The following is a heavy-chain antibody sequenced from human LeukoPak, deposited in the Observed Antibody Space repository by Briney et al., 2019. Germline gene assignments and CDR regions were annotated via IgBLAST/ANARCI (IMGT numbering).Heavy chain of an antibody. CDR1: GYTFTSYA. J-gene: IGHJ4*02. Sequence: ASVKVSCKASGYTFTSYAMHWVRQTPGQRPEWMGWINAGNGNTKYSQKFQGRVTITRDTSASTAYMELSSLRSEDTAVYYCASRGDCSSTSCYALDYWGQGTLVTVSS. V-gene: IGHV1-3*01. D-gene: IGHD2-2*01. CDR2: INAGNGNT. CDR3: ASRGDCSSTSCYALDY.